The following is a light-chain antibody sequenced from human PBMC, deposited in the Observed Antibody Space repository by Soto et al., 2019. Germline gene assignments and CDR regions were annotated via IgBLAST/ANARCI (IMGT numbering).Light chain of an antibody. J-gene: IGKJ3*01. Sequence: DIQMTQSPSSLSASVGDRVTITCRASQGVSNYLAWYQQKPGKVPKLLIYASSTLQSGVPSRFSGRGSGTDFTLPFGSLNLEDVATYSCQRYSSALFVFAPGTKVDI. V-gene: IGKV1-27*01. CDR2: ASS. CDR3: QRYSSALFV. CDR1: QGVSNY.